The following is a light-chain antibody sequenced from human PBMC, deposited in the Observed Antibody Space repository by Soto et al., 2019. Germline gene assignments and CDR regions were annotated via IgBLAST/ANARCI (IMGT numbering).Light chain of an antibody. V-gene: IGLV1-47*01. J-gene: IGLJ2*01. Sequence: QSALAQPPSASGTPGHRVTISCSGSSSNIGSNYVYWYQQLPGTAPKLLIYRNNQRPSGVPDRFSGSKSGTSASLAVSGLRSEDEADYYCAAWDDSLSVVFGGGTKVTVL. CDR1: SSNIGSNY. CDR2: RNN. CDR3: AAWDDSLSVV.